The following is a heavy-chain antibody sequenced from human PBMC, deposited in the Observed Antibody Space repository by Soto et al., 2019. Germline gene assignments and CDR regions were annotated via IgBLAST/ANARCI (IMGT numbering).Heavy chain of an antibody. CDR1: AFTFSTYA. V-gene: IGHV3-23*01. Sequence: EVQLLESGGGLVRPGGSLRLTCAASAFTFSTYAMSWVRQAPGKGLEWVSSISGSDAFTYYADFVKGRFTVSRDDSKDTLYLQMNSLRAEDTAVYYCARAPRTYDFPYYFDSWGQGTLVTVSS. D-gene: IGHD3-3*01. J-gene: IGHJ4*02. CDR3: ARAPRTYDFPYYFDS. CDR2: ISGSDAFT.